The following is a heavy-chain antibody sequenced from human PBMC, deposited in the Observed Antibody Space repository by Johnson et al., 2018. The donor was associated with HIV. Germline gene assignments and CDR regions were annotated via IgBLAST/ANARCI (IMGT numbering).Heavy chain of an antibody. CDR3: VRPAAAGRDDAFDI. D-gene: IGHD6-13*01. CDR1: GFTFADYG. Sequence: QVQLVESGGGVVQPGGSLRLSCAASGFTFADYGMHWVRQPPGKGLEWVAFIAHDESITHYADSVKGRFTISRDNSKNTLYLQMNSLRAEDTAVYYCVRPAAAGRDDAFDIWGQGTMVTVSS. J-gene: IGHJ3*02. V-gene: IGHV3-30*02. CDR2: IAHDESIT.